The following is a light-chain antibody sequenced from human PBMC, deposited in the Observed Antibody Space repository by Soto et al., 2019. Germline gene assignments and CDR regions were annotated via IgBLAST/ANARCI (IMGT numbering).Light chain of an antibody. V-gene: IGKV1-33*01. Sequence: DIQMTQSPSSLSASVGDRLTITCQASHDITSYLNWYQHKPGKAPKLLIYDASILEAGVPPRFSGSVSGTDFTLTISGLQPEDVATYYCQHCDYPPIFGPGTTVDFK. CDR2: DAS. CDR1: HDITSY. J-gene: IGKJ3*01. CDR3: QHCDYPPI.